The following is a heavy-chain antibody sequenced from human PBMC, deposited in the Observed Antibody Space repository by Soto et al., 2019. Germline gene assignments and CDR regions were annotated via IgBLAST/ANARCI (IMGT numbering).Heavy chain of an antibody. Sequence: QVQLVESGGGVVQPGRSLRLSCAASGFTFSNYAMYWVRQAPGKGLEWVAVISYDGNNKYYADSVKGRFTISRDNSKNTLYLQMNSLRAEDTAVYYCARAGCAGGTCDTLVGLRYGMDVWGQGNTVTVSS. V-gene: IGHV3-30-3*01. CDR2: ISYDGNNK. J-gene: IGHJ6*02. CDR3: ARAGCAGGTCDTLVGLRYGMDV. CDR1: GFTFSNYA. D-gene: IGHD2-8*02.